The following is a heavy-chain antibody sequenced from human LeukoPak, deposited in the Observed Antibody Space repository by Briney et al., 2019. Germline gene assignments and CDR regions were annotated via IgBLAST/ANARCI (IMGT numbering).Heavy chain of an antibody. CDR3: ARGTGSGWYRYYYYYMDV. CDR2: IYHSGST. Sequence: SETLSLTCTVSGGSISSSNWWSWVRQPPGKGLEWIGEIYHSGSTNYNPSLKSRVTISVDKSKNQFSLKLSSVTAADTAVYYCARGTGSGWYRYYYYYMDVWGKGTTVTVSS. J-gene: IGHJ6*03. D-gene: IGHD6-19*01. V-gene: IGHV4-4*02. CDR1: GGSISSSNW.